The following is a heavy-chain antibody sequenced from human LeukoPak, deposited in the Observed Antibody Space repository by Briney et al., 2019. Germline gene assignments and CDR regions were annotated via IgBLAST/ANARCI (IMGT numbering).Heavy chain of an antibody. CDR3: ARIKGYCSSTSCLFATRYYYYYMDV. CDR2: INHSGST. V-gene: IGHV4-34*01. J-gene: IGHJ6*03. Sequence: SETLSLTCAVYGGSFSGYYWSWIRQPPGKGLEWIGEINHSGSTNYNPSLKSRVTISVDTSKNQFSLKLSSVTAADTAVYYCARIKGYCSSTSCLFATRYYYYYMDVWGKGTTVTVSS. D-gene: IGHD2-2*01. CDR1: GGSFSGYY.